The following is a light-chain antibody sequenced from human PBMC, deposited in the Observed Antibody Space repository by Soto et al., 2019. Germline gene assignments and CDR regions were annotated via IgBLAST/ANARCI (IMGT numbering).Light chain of an antibody. CDR2: EVS. J-gene: IGLJ2*01. CDR1: SSDVGGYNY. Sequence: QSALTQPPSASGSPGQSVTISCTGTSSDVGGYNYVSWYQQHPGKAPKLMIYEVSKRPSGVPDRFSGSKSGNTASLTVSGLQAEDEADYYCSSYAGSSNVEIVFGGGTKLTVL. CDR3: SSYAGSSNVEIV. V-gene: IGLV2-8*01.